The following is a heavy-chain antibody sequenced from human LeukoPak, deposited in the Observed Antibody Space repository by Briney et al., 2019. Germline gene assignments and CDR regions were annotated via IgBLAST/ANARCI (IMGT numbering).Heavy chain of an antibody. J-gene: IGHJ6*03. V-gene: IGHV3-48*03. CDR1: GFTFSSYE. Sequence: GGSLRLSCAASGFTFSSYEMNWVRQAPGKGLEWVSYVSNGGSTTYYADSVKGRFTISRDNAKNSLYLQMNSLRAEDTAVYYCAKDSKKDIVATTYYYYYMDVWGKGTTVTVSS. CDR2: VSNGGSTT. D-gene: IGHD5-12*01. CDR3: AKDSKKDIVATTYYYYYMDV.